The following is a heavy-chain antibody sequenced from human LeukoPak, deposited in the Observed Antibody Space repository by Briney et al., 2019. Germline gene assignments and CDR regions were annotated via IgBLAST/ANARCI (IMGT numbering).Heavy chain of an antibody. Sequence: ASVKVSCKASGFTFTAYHMHWVRQAPGQGLEWMGWINPNSGGTNYAQKFQGRVTMTRDTSISTAYMELSGLRSDDTAVYYCARGPHWDPHFDYWGQGTLVTVSS. CDR2: INPNSGGT. J-gene: IGHJ4*02. CDR3: ARGPHWDPHFDY. D-gene: IGHD7-27*01. V-gene: IGHV1-2*02. CDR1: GFTFTAYH.